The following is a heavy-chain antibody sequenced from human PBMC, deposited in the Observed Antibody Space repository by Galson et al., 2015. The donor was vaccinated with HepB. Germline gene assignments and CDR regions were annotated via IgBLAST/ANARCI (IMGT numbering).Heavy chain of an antibody. J-gene: IGHJ6*02. Sequence: SLRLSCAASGFTFSSYSMNWVRQAPGKGLEWVSSISSSSSYIYYADSVKGRFTISRDNAKNSLYLQMNSLRAEDTAVYYCARAKSGDYGGDYYYYGMDVWGQGTTVTVSS. CDR2: ISSSSSYI. CDR3: ARAKSGDYGGDYYYYGMDV. CDR1: GFTFSSYS. V-gene: IGHV3-21*01. D-gene: IGHD4-17*01.